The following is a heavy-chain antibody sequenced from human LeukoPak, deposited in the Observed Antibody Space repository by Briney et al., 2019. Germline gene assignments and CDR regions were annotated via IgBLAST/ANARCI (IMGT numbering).Heavy chain of an antibody. D-gene: IGHD6-6*01. CDR1: GYSISSGYY. CDR2: IYHSGST. V-gene: IGHV4-38-2*02. Sequence: SETLSLTCTVSGYSISSGYYWGWIRQPPGKGLEWIGEIYHSGSTNYNPSLKSRVTISVDKSKNQFSLKLSSVTAADTAVYYCARDSSIAARLGVGNWFDPWGQGTLVTVSS. CDR3: ARDSSIAARLGVGNWFDP. J-gene: IGHJ5*02.